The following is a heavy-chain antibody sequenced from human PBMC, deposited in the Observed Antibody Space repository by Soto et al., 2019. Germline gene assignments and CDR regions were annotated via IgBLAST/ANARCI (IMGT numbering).Heavy chain of an antibody. CDR2: IYYSGST. CDR1: GGNLSSGDYY. D-gene: IGHD3-10*01. Sequence: SETLSLTCTVSGGNLSSGDYYWSWLRQPPGKGLEWIGYIYYSGSTYYNPSLKSRVTISVDTSKNQFSLKLSSVTAADTAVYYCARAGSVLLWFGEPRGFDYWGQGTLGTVSS. J-gene: IGHJ4*02. CDR3: ARAGSVLLWFGEPRGFDY. V-gene: IGHV4-30-4*01.